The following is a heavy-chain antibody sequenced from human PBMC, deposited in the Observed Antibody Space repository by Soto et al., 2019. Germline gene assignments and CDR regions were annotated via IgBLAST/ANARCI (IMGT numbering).Heavy chain of an antibody. CDR3: AKIPPASGWSDITGYQWYFDL. CDR2: ITSGSGST. V-gene: IGHV3-23*01. J-gene: IGHJ2*01. Sequence: EVQLLESGGGLVQPGGSLRLSCAASGLTFSSYAMSWVRQAPGKGLEWVSCITSGSGSTYYADSVKGRFTVCRDKTKNTLFLQMHSLRAEDTDLYYCAKIPPASGWSDITGYQWYFDLWGRGTLVTVSS. D-gene: IGHD3-9*01. CDR1: GLTFSSYA.